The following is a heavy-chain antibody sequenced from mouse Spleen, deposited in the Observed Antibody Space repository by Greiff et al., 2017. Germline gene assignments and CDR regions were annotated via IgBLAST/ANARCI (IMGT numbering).Heavy chain of an antibody. D-gene: IGHD1-3*01. Sequence: EVQLQQSGAELVRPGASVKLSCTASGFNIKDDYMHWVKQRPEQGLEWIGWIDPENGDTEYASKFQGKATITADTSSNTAYLQLSSLTSEDTAVYYCTTGKGSDYWGQGTTLTVSS. CDR2: IDPENGDT. CDR3: TTGKGSDY. V-gene: IGHV14-4*01. J-gene: IGHJ2*01. CDR1: GFNIKDDY.